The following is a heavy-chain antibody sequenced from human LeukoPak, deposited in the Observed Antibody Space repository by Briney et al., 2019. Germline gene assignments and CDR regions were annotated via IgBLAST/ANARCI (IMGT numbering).Heavy chain of an antibody. J-gene: IGHJ6*03. CDR2: ISSSSSYI. CDR3: AKDRSSRLRIYYMDV. Sequence: GRSLRLSCAASGFTFSSYGMHWVRQAPGKGLEWVSSISSSSSYIYYADSVKGRFTISRDNSKNTLYLQMNSLRAEDTAVYYCAKDRSSRLRIYYMDVWGKGTTVTVSS. V-gene: IGHV3-21*04. CDR1: GFTFSSYG. D-gene: IGHD2-2*01.